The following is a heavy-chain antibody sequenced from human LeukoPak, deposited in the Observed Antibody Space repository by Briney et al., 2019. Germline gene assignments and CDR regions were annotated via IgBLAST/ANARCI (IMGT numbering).Heavy chain of an antibody. D-gene: IGHD6-13*01. Sequence: ASVTVSCKASGYTFTGYYMHWVRQAPGQGLEWMGWINPNSGGTNYAQKFQGRVTMTRDTSISTAYMELSRLRFDDTAVYYCARYWEYSSSWSAYYGMDVWGQGTTVTVSS. V-gene: IGHV1-2*02. CDR2: INPNSGGT. CDR1: GYTFTGYY. CDR3: ARYWEYSSSWSAYYGMDV. J-gene: IGHJ6*02.